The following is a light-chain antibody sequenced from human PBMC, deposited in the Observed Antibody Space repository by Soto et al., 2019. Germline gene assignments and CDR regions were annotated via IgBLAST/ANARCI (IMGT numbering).Light chain of an antibody. CDR3: LQDYNYPRT. Sequence: AIQMTQSPSSLSASVGDRVTLTCRASQGIGNDLGWYQQKPGRVPKLLMYAASTLHSGVPSRFSGSGSGTDFTLTISSLQPEDFATYYCLQDYNYPRTFGQGTKVEIK. CDR2: AAS. V-gene: IGKV1-6*01. J-gene: IGKJ1*01. CDR1: QGIGND.